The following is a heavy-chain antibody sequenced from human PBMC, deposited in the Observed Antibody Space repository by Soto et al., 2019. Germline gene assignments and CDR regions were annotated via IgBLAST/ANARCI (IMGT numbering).Heavy chain of an antibody. D-gene: IGHD3-16*01. J-gene: IGHJ4*02. CDR2: IHSRGST. V-gene: IGHV4-59*01. Sequence: SETLSLTCNVSGDSIDTYYWNWIRQPPGKRLEWIGYIHSRGSTKYNPALQSRVTISLDAPKNQFSLKLTSVTAADTAMYYCARLLDSWGEPHYFDSWGQGTMVTVSS. CDR3: ARLLDSWGEPHYFDS. CDR1: GDSIDTYY.